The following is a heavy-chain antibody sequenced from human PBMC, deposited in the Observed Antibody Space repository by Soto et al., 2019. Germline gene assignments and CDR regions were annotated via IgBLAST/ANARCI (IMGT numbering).Heavy chain of an antibody. Sequence: QTGGSLRLSCAVSGFTFSSYWMSWVRQAPGKGLEWVANIKQDGSEKYYVDSVNGRFTISRDNAKNSLYLQMNSLRAEDTAVYYCARDESYDILTGYYTPQRFDYWGQGSLVTVSS. V-gene: IGHV3-7*01. J-gene: IGHJ4*02. CDR2: IKQDGSEK. CDR1: GFTFSSYW. CDR3: ARDESYDILTGYYTPQRFDY. D-gene: IGHD3-9*01.